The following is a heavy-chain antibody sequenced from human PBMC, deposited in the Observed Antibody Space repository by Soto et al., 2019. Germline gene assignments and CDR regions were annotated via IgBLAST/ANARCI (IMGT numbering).Heavy chain of an antibody. CDR3: ARDRDGSGRTDYEY. J-gene: IGHJ4*02. CDR1: GDSVSSNSAA. D-gene: IGHD6-19*01. CDR2: TYYRAKWFN. Sequence: SQTLSLTCAISGDSVSSNSAAWNWIRQSPSRGLEWLGRTYYRAKWFNDYAVSVRSRISISPDTSKNQFFLQLNSVTPEDTAVYYCARDRDGSGRTDYEYWGQGTQVTVSS. V-gene: IGHV6-1*01.